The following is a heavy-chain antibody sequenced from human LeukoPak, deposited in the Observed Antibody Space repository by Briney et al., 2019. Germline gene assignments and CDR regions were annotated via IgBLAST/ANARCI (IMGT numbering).Heavy chain of an antibody. CDR2: MNPNSGNK. J-gene: IGHJ5*02. CDR3: ARVWSVPAAMSWFDP. Sequence: ASVKVSCKASGYTFTSYDINRVGEASGQGREWMGWMNPNSGNKGYAQKFQGRVTITRNPSISTAYMELSSLRSEDPAVYYCARVWSVPAAMSWFDPWGQGTLVTVSS. CDR1: GYTFTSYD. V-gene: IGHV1-8*03. D-gene: IGHD2-2*01.